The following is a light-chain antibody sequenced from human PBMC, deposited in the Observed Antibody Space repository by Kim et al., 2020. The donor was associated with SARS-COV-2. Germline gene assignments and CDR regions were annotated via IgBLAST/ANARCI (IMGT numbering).Light chain of an antibody. CDR3: QQRSNWTLT. J-gene: IGKJ4*01. CDR1: QTVSTF. V-gene: IGKV3-11*01. CDR2: HAS. Sequence: EIVLTQSPGTLSLSPGERATLSCRASQTVSTFLAWYQQKPGQAPRLLIYHASNRATGIPARFSGSGSGTDFTLTISSLEPEDFAVYYCQQRSNWTLTFGGGTKVDIK.